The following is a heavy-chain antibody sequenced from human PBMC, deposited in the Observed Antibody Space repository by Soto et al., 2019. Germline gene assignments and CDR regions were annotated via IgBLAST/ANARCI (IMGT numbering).Heavy chain of an antibody. CDR1: GGSISSYY. D-gene: IGHD3-22*01. CDR2: IYHSGIT. Sequence: QVPLQESGPGLVKPSETLSLTCTVSGGSISSYYWSWIRQPPGKGLEWIGYIYHSGITNYNPSLKSRVTISVDTSKNQFSLKLSAVTAADTAVYYCARAGRSSGYYLGDYWGQGTLVTVSS. CDR3: ARAGRSSGYYLGDY. V-gene: IGHV4-59*01. J-gene: IGHJ4*02.